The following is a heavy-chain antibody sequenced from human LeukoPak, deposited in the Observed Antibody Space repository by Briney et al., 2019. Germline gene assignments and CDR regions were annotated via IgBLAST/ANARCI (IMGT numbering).Heavy chain of an antibody. V-gene: IGHV3-7*03. D-gene: IGHD3-10*01. CDR1: GFTFSSYW. Sequence: GGSLRLSCAASGFTFSSYWMSWVRQAPGKGLEWVANINQDGSEKFYVDSVKGRFTISRDNAKNSLYLQMSSLRAEDTAVYYCASDYYGSGSHYENWGQGTLVTVSS. CDR2: INQDGSEK. CDR3: ASDYYGSGSHYEN. J-gene: IGHJ4*02.